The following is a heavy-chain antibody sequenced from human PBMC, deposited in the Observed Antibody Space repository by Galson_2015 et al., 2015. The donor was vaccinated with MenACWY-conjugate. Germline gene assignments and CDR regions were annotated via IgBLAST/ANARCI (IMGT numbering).Heavy chain of an antibody. J-gene: IGHJ5*02. Sequence: CAISGDSVSSNSAAWNWIRRSPSRGLGWLGRTYYRSKWYNDYAVSMKSRITINPDTSKNQFSLLLNSVTPEDTAVYYCARVRGGSHNWVDPWGQGTLVTVSS. CDR2: TYYRSKWYN. D-gene: IGHD2-15*01. CDR3: ARVRGGSHNWVDP. V-gene: IGHV6-1*01. CDR1: GDSVSSNSAA.